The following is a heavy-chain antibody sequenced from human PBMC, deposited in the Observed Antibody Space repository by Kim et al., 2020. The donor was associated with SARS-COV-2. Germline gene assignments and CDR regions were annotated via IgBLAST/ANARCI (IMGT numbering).Heavy chain of an antibody. CDR3: ARDGDVSSSGKDAFDI. Sequence: GGSPRLSCAASGFTFSSYWMTWVRQAPGKGLEWVANIKQDGNQKYYVDSVKGRFTISRDNAKNSLYLQMNSLRAEDTAVYYCARDGDVSSSGKDAFDIWG. CDR1: GFTFSSYW. CDR2: IKQDGNQK. V-gene: IGHV3-7*01. J-gene: IGHJ3*02. D-gene: IGHD6-19*01.